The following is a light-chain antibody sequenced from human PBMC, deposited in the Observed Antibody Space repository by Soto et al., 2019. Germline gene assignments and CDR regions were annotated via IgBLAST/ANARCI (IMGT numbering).Light chain of an antibody. Sequence: ETVMTQSPATLSFSPGERAALSCRASQRVNSNLAWYQQKLGQAPRVLIYGASTRATGIPDRFSGSGSGTAFILTISSLQSEDFAVYYCQEYNTWPWKFGQGTKVDIK. J-gene: IGKJ1*01. CDR3: QEYNTWPWK. V-gene: IGKV3-15*01. CDR2: GAS. CDR1: QRVNSN.